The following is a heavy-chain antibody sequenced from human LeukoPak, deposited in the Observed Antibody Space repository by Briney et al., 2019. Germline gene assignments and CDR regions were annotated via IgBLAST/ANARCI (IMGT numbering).Heavy chain of an antibody. CDR1: GFTFSSYW. CDR3: ARDKIVGATHFDY. CDR2: IKQDGSEK. Sequence: GGTLRLSCAASGFTFSSYWMSWVRQAPWTGLEWVANIKQDGSEKYYVDSVKGRFTISRDNAKNSLYLQMNSLRAEDTAAYYCARDKIVGATHFDYWGQGTLVTVSS. J-gene: IGHJ4*02. D-gene: IGHD1-26*01. V-gene: IGHV3-7*01.